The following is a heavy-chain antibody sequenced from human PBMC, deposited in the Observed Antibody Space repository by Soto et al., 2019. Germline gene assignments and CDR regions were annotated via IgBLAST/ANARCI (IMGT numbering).Heavy chain of an antibody. CDR2: IIPIFGTA. Sequence: GASVKVSCKASGGTFSSYAISWVRQAPGQGLEWMGGIIPIFGTANYAQKLQGRVTMTTDTSTSTAYMELRSLRSDDTAVYYCARVEVHVGNWFAPGGQGTLVTVPS. V-gene: IGHV1-69*05. CDR3: ARVEVHVGNWFAP. CDR1: GGTFSSYA. D-gene: IGHD1-26*01. J-gene: IGHJ5*02.